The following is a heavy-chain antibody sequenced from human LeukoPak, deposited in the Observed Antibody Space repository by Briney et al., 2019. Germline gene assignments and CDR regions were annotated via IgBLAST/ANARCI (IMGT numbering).Heavy chain of an antibody. CDR2: INHSGST. CDR3: ARAGAYCTNGVCYTAAADY. CDR1: GGSFSGYY. Sequence: PSETLSLTCAAYGGSFSGYYWSWIRQPPGKGLEWIGGINHSGSTNYNPSLKSRVTISVDTSKNQFSLKLSSVTAADTAVYYCARAGAYCTNGVCYTAAADYWGQGTLVTVSS. V-gene: IGHV4-34*01. D-gene: IGHD2-8*01. J-gene: IGHJ4*02.